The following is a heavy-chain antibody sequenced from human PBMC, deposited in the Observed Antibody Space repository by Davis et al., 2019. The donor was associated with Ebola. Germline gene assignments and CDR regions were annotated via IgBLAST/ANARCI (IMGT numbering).Heavy chain of an antibody. J-gene: IGHJ4*02. CDR1: GFTFSSYG. V-gene: IGHV3-33*06. CDR2: IWYDGSNK. CDR3: AKENYGEDYFDY. D-gene: IGHD4-17*01. Sequence: GESLKISCAASGFTFSSYGMHWVRQAPGKGLEWVAVIWYDGSNKYYADSVKGRFTISRDNSKNTLYLQMNSLRAEDTAVYYCAKENYGEDYFDYWGQGTLVTVSS.